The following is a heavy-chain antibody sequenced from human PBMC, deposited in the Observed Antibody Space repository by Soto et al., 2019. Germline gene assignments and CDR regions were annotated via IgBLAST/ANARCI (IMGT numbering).Heavy chain of an antibody. CDR1: GFSLTTSGVG. V-gene: IGHV2-5*02. CDR2: IYWDDDK. CDR3: AHRVLRTVFGLVTTTAIYFDF. J-gene: IGHJ4*02. D-gene: IGHD3-3*01. Sequence: QITLNESGPTQVKPRQTLTLTCTFSGFSLTTSGVGVGWIRQSTGKAPEWLALIYWDDDKRYSPSLKSRLTITKDTSKNQVVLTMADLDPADTATYYCAHRVLRTVFGLVTTTAIYFDFCGQGTPVAVSS.